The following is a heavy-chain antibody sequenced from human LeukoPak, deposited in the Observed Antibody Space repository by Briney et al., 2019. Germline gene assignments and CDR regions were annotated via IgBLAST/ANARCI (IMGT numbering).Heavy chain of an antibody. CDR2: ISSSSSYI. CDR3: ARARDLRPRYYYDSSGGWAVDY. D-gene: IGHD3-22*01. J-gene: IGHJ4*02. Sequence: GGSLRLSCAASGFTFSSYSMNWVRQAPGKGLEWVSFISSSSSYIYYADSVKGRFTISRDNAKNSLYLQMNSLRAEDTAVYYCARARDLRPRYYYDSSGGWAVDYWGQGTLVTVSS. V-gene: IGHV3-21*01. CDR1: GFTFSSYS.